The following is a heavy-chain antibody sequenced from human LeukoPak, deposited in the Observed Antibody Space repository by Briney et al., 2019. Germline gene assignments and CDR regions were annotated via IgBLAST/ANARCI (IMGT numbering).Heavy chain of an antibody. CDR1: GFTFSSYW. D-gene: IGHD3-16*01. J-gene: IGHJ6*02. Sequence: GGSLRLFCAVSGFTFSSYWMNWARQAPGKGLEWVASINHNGNVNYYVDSVKGRFTISRDNAKNSLYLQMSNLRAEDTAVYFCARGGGLDVWGQGATVTVSS. CDR2: INHNGNVN. V-gene: IGHV3-7*03. CDR3: ARGGGLDV.